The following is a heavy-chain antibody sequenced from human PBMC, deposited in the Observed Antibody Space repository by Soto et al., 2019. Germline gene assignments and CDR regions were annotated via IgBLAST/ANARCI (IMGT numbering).Heavy chain of an antibody. J-gene: IGHJ5*02. CDR2: IFYTGST. D-gene: IGHD2-2*02. Sequence: SETLSLTCTVSGGPFSRGGYYWSWIRQHPGKGLECIGYIFYTGSTYYNPTLKSRVTISVDTSKNQFSLKLSSVTAADTAVYYCARGRKGYCISTSCYSSWFDPWGQGTLVTVSS. V-gene: IGHV4-31*03. CDR3: ARGRKGYCISTSCYSSWFDP. CDR1: GGPFSRGGYY.